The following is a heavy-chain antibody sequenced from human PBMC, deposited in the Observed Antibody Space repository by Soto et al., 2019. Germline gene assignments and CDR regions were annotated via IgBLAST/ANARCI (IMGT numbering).Heavy chain of an antibody. Sequence: GGSLRLSCAASGFTFSSYWMHWVRQAPGKGLVWVSRINSDESTTNYADSVKGRFTISRDNAKNTLYLQMSSLRAEDTAVYYCARGASGQLGNWFDPWGQGTLVTVSS. CDR2: INSDESTT. D-gene: IGHD6-13*01. J-gene: IGHJ5*02. CDR1: GFTFSSYW. V-gene: IGHV3-74*01. CDR3: ARGASGQLGNWFDP.